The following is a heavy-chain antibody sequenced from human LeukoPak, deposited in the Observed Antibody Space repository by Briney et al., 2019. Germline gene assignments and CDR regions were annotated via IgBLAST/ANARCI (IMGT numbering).Heavy chain of an antibody. J-gene: IGHJ6*03. CDR1: GFTFSSYS. D-gene: IGHD3-10*01. CDR3: AKNAPGDPYYYYYMDV. CDR2: ISGSGGST. Sequence: PGGSLRLSCAASGFTFSSYSMNWVRQAPGKGLEWVSAISGSGGSTYYADSVKGRFTISRDNSKNTLYLQMNSLRAEDTAVYYCAKNAPGDPYYYYYMDVWGRGTTVTVSS. V-gene: IGHV3-23*01.